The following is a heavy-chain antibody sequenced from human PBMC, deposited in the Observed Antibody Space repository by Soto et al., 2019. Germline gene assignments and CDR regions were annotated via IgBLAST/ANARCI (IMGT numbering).Heavy chain of an antibody. J-gene: IGHJ4*02. CDR3: ATVHNTSRSFDY. V-gene: IGHV3-23*01. CDR2: TGATGRTT. CDR1: GFTFNIYA. Sequence: GGSLRLSCAASGFTFNIYAMTWVRQAPGKGLEWVSTTGATGRTTYYSDAVKGRFTVSRDNSKNTLDLQMSNLRAEDTAVYYCATVHNTSRSFDYWGQGTLVTVYS. D-gene: IGHD1-20*01.